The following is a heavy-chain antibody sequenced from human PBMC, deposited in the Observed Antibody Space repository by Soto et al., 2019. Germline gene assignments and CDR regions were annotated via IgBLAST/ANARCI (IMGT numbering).Heavy chain of an antibody. J-gene: IGHJ4*02. CDR3: ARDYGGVYSNPFDY. Sequence: SETLSLTCTVSGGSISSGGYCWSWIRQHPGKGLEWIGYIYYSGSTYYNPSLKSRVTISVDTSKNQFSLKLSSVTAADTAVYYCARDYGGVYSNPFDYWGQGTLVTVSS. CDR2: IYYSGST. V-gene: IGHV4-31*03. CDR1: GGSISSGGYC. D-gene: IGHD4-4*01.